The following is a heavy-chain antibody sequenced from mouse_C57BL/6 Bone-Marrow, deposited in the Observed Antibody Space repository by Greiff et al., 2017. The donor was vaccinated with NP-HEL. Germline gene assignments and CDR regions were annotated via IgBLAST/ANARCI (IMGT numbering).Heavy chain of an antibody. CDR3: ARSPYYSGSSTWFAY. CDR1: GYTFTSYG. D-gene: IGHD1-1*01. J-gene: IGHJ3*01. V-gene: IGHV1-81*01. Sequence: VQLQQSGAELARPGASVKLSCKASGYTFTSYGISWVKQRTGQGLEWIGEIYPRSGNTYYNEKFKGKATLTADKSSSTAYMELRSLTSEDSAVYFCARSPYYSGSSTWFAYWGQGTLVTVSA. CDR2: IYPRSGNT.